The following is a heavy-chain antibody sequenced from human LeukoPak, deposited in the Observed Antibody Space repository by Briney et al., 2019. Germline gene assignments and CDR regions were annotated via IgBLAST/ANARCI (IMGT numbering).Heavy chain of an antibody. CDR3: AKDLEQSYSGWSASYDA. CDR2: ISSGAGTT. D-gene: IGHD6-19*01. Sequence: GGSLRLSCAASGFTFSNYAMSWVRQVPGKWLEWVPAISSGAGTTGYADSVKGRFTISRVNSKSTIYLQMNSLRAEDTAVYYCAKDLEQSYSGWSASYDAWGQGTLVTVSS. CDR1: GFTFSNYA. V-gene: IGHV3-23*01. J-gene: IGHJ5*02.